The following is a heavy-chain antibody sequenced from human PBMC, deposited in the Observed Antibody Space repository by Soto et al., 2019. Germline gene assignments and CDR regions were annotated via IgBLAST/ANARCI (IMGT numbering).Heavy chain of an antibody. J-gene: IGHJ4*02. CDR1: GYTFTSYY. CDR3: ARVYDILTGYYSFDY. D-gene: IGHD3-9*01. Sequence: VKVSCKASGYTFTSYYMHWVRQAPGQGLEWMGIINPSGGSTSYAQKFQGRVTMTRDTSTSTVYMELSSLRSEDTAVYYCARVYDILTGYYSFDYWGQGTLVTVSS. CDR2: INPSGGST. V-gene: IGHV1-46*03.